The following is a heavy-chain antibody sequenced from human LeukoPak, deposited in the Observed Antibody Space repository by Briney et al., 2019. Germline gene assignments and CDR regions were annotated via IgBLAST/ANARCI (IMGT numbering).Heavy chain of an antibody. D-gene: IGHD4-11*01. CDR2: IIPIFGTA. Sequence: SVTVSFKASGGTFNNYAISWVRQAPGQGREWMGGIIPIFGTANYAQKFQGRVTITTDESTSTAYMELSSLRSEDTAVYYCARGAYTARYYYYMDVWGKGTTVTVSS. J-gene: IGHJ6*03. V-gene: IGHV1-69*05. CDR3: ARGAYTARYYYYMDV. CDR1: GGTFNNYA.